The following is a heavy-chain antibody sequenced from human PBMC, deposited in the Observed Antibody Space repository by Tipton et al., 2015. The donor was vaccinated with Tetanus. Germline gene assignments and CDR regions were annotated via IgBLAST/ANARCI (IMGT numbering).Heavy chain of an antibody. CDR3: AILPKHWQAPRGVP. CDR2: INQRGT. J-gene: IGHJ5*02. D-gene: IGHD1-1*01. V-gene: IGHV4-34*01. Sequence: TLSPTCAVSGGSSSSFYWSWIRQPPGGGLEWIGEINQRGTTYNPSLNRRATISVDSSATQLSLSLTSVTAADTAVYFCAILPKHWQAPRGVPWGQGVLVTVSS. CDR1: GGSSSSFY.